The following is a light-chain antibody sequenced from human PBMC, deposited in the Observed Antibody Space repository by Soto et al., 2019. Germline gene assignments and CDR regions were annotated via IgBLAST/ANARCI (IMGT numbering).Light chain of an antibody. Sequence: QSALTQPASVSGSPGQSITISCTGTSSDVGTYNYVSWYQQHPGKAPKLMLYEVSNRPSGVSNRFSGSKSGNTASLTISGLQAEDEADYYCSSYTISSTWVFGGGTKLTVL. CDR2: EVS. CDR3: SSYTISSTWV. J-gene: IGLJ3*02. CDR1: SSDVGTYNY. V-gene: IGLV2-14*01.